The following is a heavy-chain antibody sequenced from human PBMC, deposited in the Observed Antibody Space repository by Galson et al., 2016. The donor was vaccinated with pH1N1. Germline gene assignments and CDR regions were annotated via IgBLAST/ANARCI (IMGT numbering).Heavy chain of an antibody. CDR2: IFPGDSDT. CDR3: ARHSGDGYRYGSERYFDY. CDR1: GYSFTRYW. D-gene: IGHD5-18*01. Sequence: QSGAEVKKPGESLKISCKGSGYSFTRYWIGWVRQMPGKGLEWMGIIFPGDSDTRYSPSFQGQVTISADKSNSTAYLQWSSLKASDTAMYYCARHSGDGYRYGSERYFDYWGQGTLVTVSS. V-gene: IGHV5-51*01. J-gene: IGHJ4*02.